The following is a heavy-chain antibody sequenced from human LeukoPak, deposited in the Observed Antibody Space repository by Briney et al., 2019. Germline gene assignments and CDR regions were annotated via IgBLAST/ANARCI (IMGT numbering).Heavy chain of an antibody. CDR1: GFTFSDYY. CDR2: RSSSGNTI. CDR3: ARARDGYNYYPFDY. J-gene: IGHJ4*02. V-gene: IGHV3-11*01. Sequence: GGSLRLSCAASGFTFSDYYMNWIRQAPGKGLEWISYRSSSGNTIYYADSVKGRFTISRDNAKNSLYLQMNSLRAEDTAVYYCARARDGYNYYPFDYWGQETLVTVSS. D-gene: IGHD5-12*01.